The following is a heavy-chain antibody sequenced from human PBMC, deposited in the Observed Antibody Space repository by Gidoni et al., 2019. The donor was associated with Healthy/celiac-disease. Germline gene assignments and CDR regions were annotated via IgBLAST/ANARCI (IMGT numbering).Heavy chain of an antibody. Sequence: QVQLVQSGAEVKKPGASVKVSCKSSGSTFTRYDINWVRQDTGQGLEWMGWMNPNSGNTGYAQKFQGRVTMTRNTYISTAYMELSSLRSEDTAVYYCARGQDGGSGWYLWFDHWGQGTLVTVSS. CDR2: MNPNSGNT. CDR3: ARGQDGGSGWYLWFDH. CDR1: GSTFTRYD. J-gene: IGHJ5*02. D-gene: IGHD6-19*01. V-gene: IGHV1-8*01.